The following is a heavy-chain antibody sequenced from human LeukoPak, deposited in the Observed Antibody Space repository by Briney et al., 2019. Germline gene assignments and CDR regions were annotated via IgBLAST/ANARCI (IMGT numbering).Heavy chain of an antibody. Sequence: GASVKVSCKASGYTFTGYYMHWVRQAPGQGLEWMGRINPNSGGTNYAQKFQGRVTMTRDTSISTAYMELSRLRSDDTAVYYWARYCSSTSCFEAPSASYYFDYWGQGTLVTVSS. CDR2: INPNSGGT. J-gene: IGHJ4*02. CDR1: GYTFTGYY. D-gene: IGHD2-2*01. V-gene: IGHV1-2*06. CDR3: ARYCSSTSCFEAPSASYYFDY.